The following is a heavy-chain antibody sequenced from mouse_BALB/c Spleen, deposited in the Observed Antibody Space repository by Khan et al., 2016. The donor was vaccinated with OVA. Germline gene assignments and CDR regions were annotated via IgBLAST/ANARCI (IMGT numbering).Heavy chain of an antibody. Sequence: EVQLQQSGPELVKPGASVKISCKTSGYTFTEYTIHWVKQSHGKSLEWIGRFNPNNGGAHYNQKFKGKATLTVDKSSSTAYMELRSLTSEDSAVYDCGRREYYAYYGYFDDWGAGTTVTVSS. CDR1: GYTFTEYT. CDR3: GRREYYAYYGYFDD. D-gene: IGHD1-2*01. V-gene: IGHV1-18*01. CDR2: FNPNNGGA. J-gene: IGHJ1*01.